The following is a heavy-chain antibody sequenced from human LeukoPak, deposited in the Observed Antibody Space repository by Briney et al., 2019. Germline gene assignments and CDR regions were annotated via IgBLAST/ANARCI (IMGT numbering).Heavy chain of an antibody. D-gene: IGHD5-12*01. CDR2: IYYSGST. CDR3: ARVSGYDWESFYDY. CDR1: GGSISSYY. Sequence: SETLSLTCTVSGGSISSYYWSWIRQPPGKGLEWIGYIYYSGSTNYNPSLTSRVTISVDTSKNQFSLRLRSVAAADTAVYYCARVSGYDWESFYDYWGQGTLVTVSS. J-gene: IGHJ4*02. V-gene: IGHV4-59*01.